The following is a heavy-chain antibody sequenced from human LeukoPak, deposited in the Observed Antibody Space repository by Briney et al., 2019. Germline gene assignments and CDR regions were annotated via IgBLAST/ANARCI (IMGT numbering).Heavy chain of an antibody. V-gene: IGHV4-34*01. D-gene: IGHD3-10*01. Sequence: PSETLSLTCAVYGGSFSGYYWSWIRQPPGKGLEWIGEINHSGSTNYNPSLKSRVTISVDTSKSQFSLKLSSVTAADTAVYYCARNGAPLLDYWGQGTLVTVSS. CDR3: ARNGAPLLDY. J-gene: IGHJ4*02. CDR2: INHSGST. CDR1: GGSFSGYY.